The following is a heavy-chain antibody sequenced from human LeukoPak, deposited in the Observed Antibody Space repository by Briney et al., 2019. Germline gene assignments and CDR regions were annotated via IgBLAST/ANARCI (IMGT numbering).Heavy chain of an antibody. J-gene: IGHJ4*02. Sequence: GSLRLSCAASGFTFSSYAMSWVRQAPGKGLEWVSAISGSGGSTYYADSVKGRFTISRDNSKNTLYLQMNSLRAEDTAVYYCAKPKDYGGNGDLDYWGQGTLVTVSS. CDR1: GFTFSSYA. D-gene: IGHD4-23*01. CDR2: ISGSGGST. V-gene: IGHV3-23*01. CDR3: AKPKDYGGNGDLDY.